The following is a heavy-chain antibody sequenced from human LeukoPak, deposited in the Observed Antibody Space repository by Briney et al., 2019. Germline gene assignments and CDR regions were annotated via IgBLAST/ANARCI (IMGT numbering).Heavy chain of an antibody. D-gene: IGHD3-3*01. CDR1: GYTFTGYY. Sequence: ASVKVSCKASGYTFTGYYMHRVRQAPGQGLEWMGRINPNSGGTNYAQKFQGRVTMTRDTSISTAYMELSRLRSDDTAVYYCARGSREWLLSTFDYWGQGTLVTVSS. CDR3: ARGSREWLLSTFDY. CDR2: INPNSGGT. J-gene: IGHJ4*02. V-gene: IGHV1-2*06.